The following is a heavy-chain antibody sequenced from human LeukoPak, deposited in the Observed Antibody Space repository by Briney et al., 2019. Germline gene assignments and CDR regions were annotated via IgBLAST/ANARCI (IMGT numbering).Heavy chain of an antibody. CDR1: GFTFSSHW. J-gene: IGHJ4*02. CDR3: ARDHIAPGIHFDY. Sequence: PGGSLRLSCAASGFTFSSHWMSWVRQAPGRGLEWVANINQDGGETYYVDSVKGRFTISRDNAKNSLYLQMSSLRAEDTAVYYCARDHIAPGIHFDYWGQGTLVTVSS. D-gene: IGHD6-13*01. V-gene: IGHV3-7*01. CDR2: INQDGGET.